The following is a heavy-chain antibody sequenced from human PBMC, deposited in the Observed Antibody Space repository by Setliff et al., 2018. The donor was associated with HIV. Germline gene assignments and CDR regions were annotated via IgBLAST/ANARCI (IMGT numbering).Heavy chain of an antibody. Sequence: PSETLSLTCTVSGGSINSGGYYWVWIRQPALKGLERIGRIYTSGLTNYNPSLKSRVTISVDTSKNQVSLKLSSVTASDTAVYYCARARYIVIRGDAGMDVWGPGTTVTVSS. CDR2: IYTSGLT. V-gene: IGHV4-61*02. D-gene: IGHD3-10*01. CDR1: GGSINSGGYY. CDR3: ARARYIVIRGDAGMDV. J-gene: IGHJ6*02.